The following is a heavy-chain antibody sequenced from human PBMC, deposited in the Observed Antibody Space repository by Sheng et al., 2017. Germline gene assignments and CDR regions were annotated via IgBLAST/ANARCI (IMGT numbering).Heavy chain of an antibody. CDR1: GYSISSGYY. J-gene: IGHJ6*02. V-gene: IGHV4-38-2*01. CDR2: IYHSGST. CDR3: ARKLRTIFEGGYGMDV. D-gene: IGHD3-3*01. Sequence: QVQLQESGPGLVKPSETLSLTCAVSGYSISSGYYWGWIRQPPGKGLEWIGSIYHSGSTYYNPSLKSRVTISVDTSKNQFSLKLSSVTAADTAVYYCARKLRTIFEGGYGMDVWGQGTTVTVSS.